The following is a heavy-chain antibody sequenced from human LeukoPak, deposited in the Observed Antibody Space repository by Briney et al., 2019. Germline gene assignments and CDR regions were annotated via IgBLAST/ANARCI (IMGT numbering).Heavy chain of an antibody. CDR2: ISYDGSNK. CDR3: ARDSRLVPHDY. V-gene: IGHV3-30-3*01. CDR1: GFTFSSYA. D-gene: IGHD2-2*01. Sequence: GGSLRLSCAASGFTFSSYAMHWVRQAPGKGLEWVAVISYDGSNKYYADSVKGRFTISRDNSKNTLYLQMNSLRAEDTAVYYCARDSRLVPHDYRGQGTLVTVSS. J-gene: IGHJ4*02.